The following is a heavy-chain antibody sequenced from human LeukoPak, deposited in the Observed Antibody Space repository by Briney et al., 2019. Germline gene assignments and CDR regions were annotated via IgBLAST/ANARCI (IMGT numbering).Heavy chain of an antibody. V-gene: IGHV3-23*01. D-gene: IGHD4-17*01. CDR1: GFTFSSYA. J-gene: IGHJ4*02. Sequence: PGGSLRLSCAASGFTFSSYAMSWVRQAPGKGLEWVSAISGSGGSTYYADSVKGRFTISRDNSKNTLYLQMNSLRAEDTAVCYCAKDLRRTTVTTFDYWGQGTLVTVSS. CDR3: AKDLRRTTVTTFDY. CDR2: ISGSGGST.